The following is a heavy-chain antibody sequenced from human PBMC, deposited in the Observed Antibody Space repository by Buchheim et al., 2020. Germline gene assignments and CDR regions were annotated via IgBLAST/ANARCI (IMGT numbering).Heavy chain of an antibody. CDR3: ARGGGICTNGVCYEYNWFDP. D-gene: IGHD2-8*01. J-gene: IGHJ5*02. Sequence: EVQLVQSGAEVKKPGESLRISCKGSGYSFTSYWISWVRQMPGKGLEWMGRIDPSDSYTNYSPSFQGHVTISADKSISTAYLQWSSLEASDTAMYYCARGGGICTNGVCYEYNWFDPWGQGTL. CDR2: IDPSDSYT. CDR1: GYSFTSYW. V-gene: IGHV5-10-1*03.